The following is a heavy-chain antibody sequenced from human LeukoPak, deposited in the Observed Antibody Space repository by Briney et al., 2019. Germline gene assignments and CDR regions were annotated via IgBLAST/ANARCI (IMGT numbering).Heavy chain of an antibody. CDR1: GGSISSGSYY. V-gene: IGHV4-61*10. J-gene: IGHJ4*02. Sequence: SETLSLTCTVSGGSISSGSYYWSWIRQPAGKGLEWIGYISYSGNTYYNPSLKSRVTISVDTSKNQFSLKLSSVTAADTAVYYCARVDRYDFYFDYWGQGTLVTVSS. CDR2: ISYSGNT. D-gene: IGHD3-3*01. CDR3: ARVDRYDFYFDY.